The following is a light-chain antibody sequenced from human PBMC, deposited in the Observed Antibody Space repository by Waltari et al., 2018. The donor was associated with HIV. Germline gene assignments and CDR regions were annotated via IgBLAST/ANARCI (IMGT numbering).Light chain of an antibody. Sequence: SYVLPQPPSVSVAPGQPAPIPCGGNNIRAKNVPWYQQTPGQAPVLVVYDDTYRPSGIPERFSGSNSGNTATLTISRVEDGDEADYYCQVWDGGSVHVIFGGGTKLTVL. V-gene: IGLV3-21*02. CDR2: DDT. CDR1: NIRAKN. CDR3: QVWDGGSVHVI. J-gene: IGLJ2*01.